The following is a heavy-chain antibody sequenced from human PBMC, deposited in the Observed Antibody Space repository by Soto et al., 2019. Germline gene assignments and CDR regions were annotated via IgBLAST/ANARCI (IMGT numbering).Heavy chain of an antibody. CDR2: IYHSGSS. D-gene: IGHD3-10*01. J-gene: IGHJ6*02. Sequence: QVQLQESGPGLVKPSGTLSLTCAISGGSISSSNWWSWVRQPPGKGLEWIGEIYHSGSSTYNPSLKSRVTILVDKSKNHFSLRLSSVTAADTAVYYCTRGGSGSLYYYSYSGMDVWGQGTTVTVSS. CDR1: GGSISSSNW. CDR3: TRGGSGSLYYYSYSGMDV. V-gene: IGHV4-4*02.